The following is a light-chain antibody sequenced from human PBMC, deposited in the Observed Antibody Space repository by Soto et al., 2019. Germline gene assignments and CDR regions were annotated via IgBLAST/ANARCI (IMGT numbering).Light chain of an antibody. CDR1: QSVSSD. J-gene: IGKJ2*01. CDR3: QQCRNWPYT. V-gene: IGKV3-15*01. CDR2: GAS. Sequence: ETVMTQSPGTLSVSVGDRVTLSCRASQSVSSDLAWYQQKSGQPPRLLVFGASTRATGIPARFSGSGTGTEFTLTISRLQSEDFAVYYCQQCRNWPYTFGQGTKLEIK.